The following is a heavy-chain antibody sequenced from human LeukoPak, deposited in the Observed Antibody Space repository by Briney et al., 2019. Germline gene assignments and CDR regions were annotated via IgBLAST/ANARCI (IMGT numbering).Heavy chain of an antibody. CDR1: GFTFSNYE. D-gene: IGHD3-22*01. J-gene: IGHJ4*02. Sequence: GGSLRLSCAASGFTFSNYEMHWVRQAPGKGLEWLLYISSSGSIIYYADSVKGRSTISRDNAKNSLSLQMNSLTAEDTAIYYCARALYYDSSAYLYWGQGTLVTVSS. V-gene: IGHV3-48*03. CDR3: ARALYYDSSAYLY. CDR2: ISSSGSII.